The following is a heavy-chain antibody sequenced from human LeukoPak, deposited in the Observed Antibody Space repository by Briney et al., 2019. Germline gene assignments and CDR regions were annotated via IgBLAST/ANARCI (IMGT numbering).Heavy chain of an antibody. CDR3: ATPSTVGATPRIYLDY. CDR2: ISGSGGST. Sequence: GGSLRLSCAASGFTFSSYSMNWVRQAPGKGLEWVSAISGSGGSTYYADSVKGRFTISRDNSKNTLYLQMNSLRAEDTAVYYCATPSTVGATPRIYLDYWGQGTLVTVSS. J-gene: IGHJ4*02. V-gene: IGHV3-23*01. CDR1: GFTFSSYS. D-gene: IGHD1-26*01.